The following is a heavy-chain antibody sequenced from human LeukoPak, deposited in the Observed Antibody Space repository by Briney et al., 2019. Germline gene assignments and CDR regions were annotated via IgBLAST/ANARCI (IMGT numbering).Heavy chain of an antibody. V-gene: IGHV4-59*08. J-gene: IGHJ4*02. CDR2: IYYSGST. D-gene: IGHD4-17*01. CDR1: GGSISSYY. CDR3: ARQGEDDYGDYSFFDY. Sequence: SETLSLTCTVSGGSISSYYWSWIRQPLGKGLEWIGYIYYSGSTNYNPSLKSRVTISVDTSKNQFSLKLSSVTAADTAVYYCARQGEDDYGDYSFFDYWGQGTLVTVSS.